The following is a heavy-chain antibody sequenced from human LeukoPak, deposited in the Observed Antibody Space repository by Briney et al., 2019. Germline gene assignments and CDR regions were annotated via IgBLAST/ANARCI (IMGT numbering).Heavy chain of an antibody. J-gene: IGHJ4*02. Sequence: PGGSLRLSCAASGFTFSSYSMSWIRQAPGKGLEWVSYISSSGSTIYYADSVKGRFTISRDNAKNSLYLQMNSLRAEDTAVYYCARDGWSDETFDYWGQGTLVTVSS. D-gene: IGHD6-19*01. V-gene: IGHV3-11*01. CDR3: ARDGWSDETFDY. CDR1: GFTFSSYS. CDR2: ISSSGSTI.